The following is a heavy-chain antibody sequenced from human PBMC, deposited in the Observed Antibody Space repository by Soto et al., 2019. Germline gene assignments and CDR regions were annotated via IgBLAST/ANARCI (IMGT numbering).Heavy chain of an antibody. CDR2: ISGSGGRS. D-gene: IGHD3-16*01. V-gene: IGHV3-23*01. J-gene: IGHJ4*02. CDR1: GFTFSNYA. CDR3: AKAYFVWSSEQPYYFDY. Sequence: EVQLLDSGGGLVQPGGSLRLSCAASGFTFSNYAMTWVRQGPGKGLEWVSGISGSGGRSYYADSVKGRFTISRDNSKSTLDLQMNSLRAEGTAVYYCAKAYFVWSSEQPYYFDYWGQGTLVTVSS.